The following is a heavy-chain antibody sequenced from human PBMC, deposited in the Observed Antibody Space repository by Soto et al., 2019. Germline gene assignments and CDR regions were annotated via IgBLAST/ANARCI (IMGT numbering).Heavy chain of an antibody. CDR3: ARGLKEIPKMDV. D-gene: IGHD3-16*01. J-gene: IGHJ6*04. V-gene: IGHV1-2*04. Sequence: ASVKVSCKASGYTFTVYYMHWVRQAPGQGLEWMGWINPNSGGTNYAQKFQGWVTMTRDTSISTAYMELSRLRSDDTAVYYCARGLKEIPKMDVWGKGTTVTVSS. CDR2: INPNSGGT. CDR1: GYTFTVYY.